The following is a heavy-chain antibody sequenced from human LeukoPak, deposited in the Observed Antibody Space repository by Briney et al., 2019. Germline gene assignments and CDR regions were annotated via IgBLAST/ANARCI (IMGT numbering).Heavy chain of an antibody. Sequence: ETVSLTCTVSGGSISSRSYYWGWIRQPPGKGLEWIGSIYYRGETNYNPSLHSRVVMSVDTSNNHFSLKLTSVTAPDTAVYFCARTVGTHRFDYWGQGTLVTVSS. CDR2: IYYRGET. D-gene: IGHD4-23*01. CDR1: GGSISSRSYY. J-gene: IGHJ4*02. V-gene: IGHV4-39*02. CDR3: ARTVGTHRFDY.